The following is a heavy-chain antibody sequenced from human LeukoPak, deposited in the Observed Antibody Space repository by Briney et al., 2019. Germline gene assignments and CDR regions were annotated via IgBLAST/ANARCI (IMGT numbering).Heavy chain of an antibody. Sequence: SETLSLTXXVSXDSISXXXXXXXXXXXXXXXLXWXGEIYHTGXXNYNPSLKSRXXXXXXXSKNQFSLNLXSVTAADTAVYYCARDLPPLRPWGQGTLVTVSS. CDR2: IYHTGXX. V-gene: IGHV4/OR15-8*01. CDR1: XDSISXXXX. D-gene: IGHD3-3*01. J-gene: IGHJ5*02. CDR3: ARDLPPLRP.